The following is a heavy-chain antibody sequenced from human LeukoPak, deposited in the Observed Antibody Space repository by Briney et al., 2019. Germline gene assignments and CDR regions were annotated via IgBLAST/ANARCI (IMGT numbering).Heavy chain of an antibody. D-gene: IGHD3-22*01. V-gene: IGHV4-34*01. CDR3: ARRYYYDSSGYFYGAFDI. J-gene: IGHJ3*02. Sequence: SETLSLTCAVYGGSFSGYYWSWIRQPPGKGLEWIGEINHSGSTNYNPSLKSRVTISVDTSKNQFSLKLSSVTAADTAVYYCARRYYYDSSGYFYGAFDIWGQGTMVTVSS. CDR2: INHSGST. CDR1: GGSFSGYY.